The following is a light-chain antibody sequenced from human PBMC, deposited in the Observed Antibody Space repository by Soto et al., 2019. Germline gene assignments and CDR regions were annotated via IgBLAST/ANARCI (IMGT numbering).Light chain of an antibody. CDR1: QSLLHSNGYNY. CDR3: MQALQPPPS. CDR2: LGS. J-gene: IGKJ2*01. Sequence: DIVMTQSPLSLPVTPGEPASISCRSSQSLLHSNGYNYLDWYLQKPGQSPQLLIYLGSNRASGVPERFSGSGSGTDFTLKISRLEAEDVGVYYCMQALQPPPSFGQGTKLDIK. V-gene: IGKV2-28*01.